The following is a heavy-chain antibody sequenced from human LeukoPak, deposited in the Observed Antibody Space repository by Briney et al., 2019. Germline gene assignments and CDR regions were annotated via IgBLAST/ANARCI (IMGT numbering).Heavy chain of an antibody. D-gene: IGHD2-21*01. V-gene: IGHV3-23*01. CDR3: ANIPCGGDCYGDYFDY. CDR1: GFTFSSYA. CDR2: ISGNAAGT. J-gene: IGHJ4*02. Sequence: GGSLRLSCAASGFTFSSYAMTWVRQAPGKGLEWVSGISGNAAGTYYADSVQGRFTISRDNSKNTLYLQMNSLRAEDTAVYYCANIPCGGDCYGDYFDYWGQGTLVTVSS.